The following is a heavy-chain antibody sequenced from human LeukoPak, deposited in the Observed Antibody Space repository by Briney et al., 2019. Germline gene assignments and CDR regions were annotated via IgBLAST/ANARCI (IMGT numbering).Heavy chain of an antibody. CDR3: ARVRYDFWSGYFYFDY. J-gene: IGHJ4*02. CDR1: GGSISSYY. V-gene: IGHV4-59*01. CDR2: IYYSGST. Sequence: PSETLSLTCTVSGGSISSYYWSLIRQPPGKGLEWIGYIYYSGSTNYNPSLKSRVTISVDTSKNQFSLKLSSVTAADTAVYYCARVRYDFWSGYFYFDYWGQGTLVTVSS. D-gene: IGHD3-3*01.